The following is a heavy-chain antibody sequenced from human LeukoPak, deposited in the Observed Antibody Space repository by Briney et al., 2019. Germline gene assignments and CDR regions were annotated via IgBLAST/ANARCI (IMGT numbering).Heavy chain of an antibody. V-gene: IGHV1-46*03. CDR3: ARHGSGRYYPAEGRVDY. CDR2: INPSVGGT. J-gene: IGHJ4*02. CDR1: GYGFTSYY. Sequence: ASVKVSCKAFGYGFTSYYIHWVRQAPGQGLEWMGIINPSVGGTTYARRFQGRVTMTRDTSTSTVYMELSSLRSEDTAVYYCARHGSGRYYPAEGRVDYWGQGTLVTVSS. D-gene: IGHD3-10*01.